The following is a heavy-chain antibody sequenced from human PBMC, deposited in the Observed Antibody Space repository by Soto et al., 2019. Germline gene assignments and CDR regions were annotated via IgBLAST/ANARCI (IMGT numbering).Heavy chain of an antibody. CDR1: GGTFSSYA. V-gene: IGHV1-69*01. D-gene: IGHD2-2*01. J-gene: IGHJ5*02. CDR2: IIPSFGTA. Sequence: QVQLVQSGAEVKKPGSSVKVSCKASGGTFSSYAISWVRQAPGQGLEWMGGIIPSFGTANYAQKFQGRVTITADESTSTAYMELSSLRSEDTAVYYCARYIGLRRFGTSYGNWFDTWGQGTLVTVSS. CDR3: ARYIGLRRFGTSYGNWFDT.